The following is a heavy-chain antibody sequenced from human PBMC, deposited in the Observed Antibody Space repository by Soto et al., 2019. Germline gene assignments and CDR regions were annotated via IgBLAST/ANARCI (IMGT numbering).Heavy chain of an antibody. Sequence: PGGSLRLSCAASGVTLSSYWMSWVRQAPGKGLEWVANIKQDGGEKYYVDSVKGRFTISRDNAKNSLYLQMNSLRVEDTALYYCARRYSSSWSGFDPWGQGTLVTVSS. V-gene: IGHV3-7*01. CDR1: GVTLSSYW. CDR2: IKQDGGEK. D-gene: IGHD6-13*01. CDR3: ARRYSSSWSGFDP. J-gene: IGHJ5*02.